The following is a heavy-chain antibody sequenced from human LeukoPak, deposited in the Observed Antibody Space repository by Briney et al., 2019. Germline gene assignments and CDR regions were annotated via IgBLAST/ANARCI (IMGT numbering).Heavy chain of an antibody. CDR2: ISSSGSLI. Sequence: GGSLRLSCAASAFMFSRYSMNWVRQAPGKGLEWVSSISSSGSLIYYADSVRGRFTVSRDNAKNSLHLQMNSLRAEDTAVYYCARVGVEQYLVLSYSMDVWGKGTTVTVS. J-gene: IGHJ6*03. V-gene: IGHV3-21*01. CDR1: AFMFSRYS. CDR3: ARVGVEQYLVLSYSMDV. D-gene: IGHD6-13*01.